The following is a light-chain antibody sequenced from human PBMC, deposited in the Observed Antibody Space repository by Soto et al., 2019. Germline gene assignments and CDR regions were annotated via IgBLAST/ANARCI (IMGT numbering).Light chain of an antibody. V-gene: IGKV3-20*01. Sequence: EIVLPQSPGTLSLSPGERVTLSCRASQSVSSSYLAWYQQKPGQAPRLLIYDASNRATGIPARFSGTGSETDFTLTISRLEPEDFAVYYCLQYGSSPHTFGQGTRLGIK. CDR2: DAS. CDR1: QSVSSSY. CDR3: LQYGSSPHT. J-gene: IGKJ5*01.